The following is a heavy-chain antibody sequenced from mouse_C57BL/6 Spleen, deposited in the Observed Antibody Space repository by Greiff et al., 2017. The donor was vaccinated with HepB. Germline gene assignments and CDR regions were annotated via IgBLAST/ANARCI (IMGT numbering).Heavy chain of an antibody. V-gene: IGHV5-17*01. D-gene: IGHD4-1*01. CDR2: ISSGSSTI. CDR1: GFTFSDYG. CDR3: ARKLTGTRNAMDY. J-gene: IGHJ4*01. Sequence: VQLKESGGGLVKPGGSLKLSCAASGFTFSDYGMHWVRQAPEKGLEWVAYISSGSSTIYYADTVKGRFTISRDNAKNTLFLQMTSLRSEDTAMYYCARKLTGTRNAMDYWGQGTSVTVSS.